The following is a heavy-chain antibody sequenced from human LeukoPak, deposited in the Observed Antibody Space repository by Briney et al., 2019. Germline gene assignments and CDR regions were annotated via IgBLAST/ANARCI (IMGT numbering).Heavy chain of an antibody. CDR2: ISGSGGST. J-gene: IGHJ4*02. Sequence: PGGSLRLSCAASGFTFSSYAMSWVRQAPGKGLEWVSAISGSGGSTYYADSVKGRFTISRDNSKNTLYLQMNSLRAEDTAVYYCANFHQLRYFDWYRKSDFDYWGQGTLVTVSS. CDR3: ANFHQLRYFDWYRKSDFDY. D-gene: IGHD3-9*01. CDR1: GFTFSSYA. V-gene: IGHV3-23*01.